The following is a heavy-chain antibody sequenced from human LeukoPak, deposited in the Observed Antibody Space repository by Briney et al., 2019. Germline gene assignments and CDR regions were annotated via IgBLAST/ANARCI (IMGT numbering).Heavy chain of an antibody. CDR1: GYTFTNDW. Sequence: KVGESLKISCKGSGYTFTNDWIGWVRQMPGKGLEWMGIIHPGDSDTRYSPSFQGQVTISTDKSINTAYLQWSSLKASDTAMYYCATLGGWCVGNNCYFLDFWGQGTLVTVSS. CDR3: ATLGGWCVGNNCYFLDF. V-gene: IGHV5-51*01. J-gene: IGHJ4*02. D-gene: IGHD2-15*01. CDR2: IHPGDSDT.